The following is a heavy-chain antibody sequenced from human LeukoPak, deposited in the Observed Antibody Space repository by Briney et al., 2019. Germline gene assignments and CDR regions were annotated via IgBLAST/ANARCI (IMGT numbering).Heavy chain of an antibody. CDR1: GYTFTSYD. CDR2: MNPNSGNT. D-gene: IGHD2-2*01. CDR3: ARERSSLLDYYMDV. Sequence: ASVKVSCKASGYTFTSYDINWVRQATGQGLEWMGWMNPNSGNTGYAQKFQGRVTMTRNTSISTAYMELSSLRSEDTAVYYCARERSSLLDYYMDVWGKGTTVTDSS. J-gene: IGHJ6*03. V-gene: IGHV1-8*01.